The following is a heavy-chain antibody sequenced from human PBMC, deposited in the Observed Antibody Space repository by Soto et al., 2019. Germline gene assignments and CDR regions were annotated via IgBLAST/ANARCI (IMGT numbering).Heavy chain of an antibody. CDR3: ARGWEGYFDY. Sequence: GGSLRLSCAASGFTFRSYWMSWVRQAPGKGLEWVANINRDGSEKYYLDSVKGRFTISRDNAKNSLYLQITSLRAEDTAVYYCARGWEGYFDYWGQGTLVTVSS. CDR2: INRDGSEK. CDR1: GFTFRSYW. V-gene: IGHV3-7*01. D-gene: IGHD1-26*01. J-gene: IGHJ4*02.